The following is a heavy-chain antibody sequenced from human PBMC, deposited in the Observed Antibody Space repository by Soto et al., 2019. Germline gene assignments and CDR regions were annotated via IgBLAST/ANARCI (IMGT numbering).Heavy chain of an antibody. J-gene: IGHJ6*02. CDR2: IVVGSGNT. Sequence: ASVKVSCKASGFTFTSSAVQWVRQARGQRLEWVGWIVVGSGNTNYAQKFQERVTITRDMSTSTAYMELSSLRSEDTAVYYCAALESGIAVAGTALYYYYGMDVWGQGXTVTVSS. V-gene: IGHV1-58*01. D-gene: IGHD6-19*01. CDR3: AALESGIAVAGTALYYYYGMDV. CDR1: GFTFTSSA.